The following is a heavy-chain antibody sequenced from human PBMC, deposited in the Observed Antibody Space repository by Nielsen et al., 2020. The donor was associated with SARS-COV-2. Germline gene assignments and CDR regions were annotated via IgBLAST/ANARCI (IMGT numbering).Heavy chain of an antibody. Sequence: SETLSLTCTVSGGSISSSSYYWGWIRQPPGKGLEWIGSIYYSGSTYYNPSLKSRVTISVDTSKNQFSLKLSSVTAADTAVYYCARVLIRVGATTFDYWGQGTLVTVSS. CDR2: IYYSGST. V-gene: IGHV4-39*07. D-gene: IGHD1-26*01. J-gene: IGHJ4*02. CDR1: GGSISSSSYY. CDR3: ARVLIRVGATTFDY.